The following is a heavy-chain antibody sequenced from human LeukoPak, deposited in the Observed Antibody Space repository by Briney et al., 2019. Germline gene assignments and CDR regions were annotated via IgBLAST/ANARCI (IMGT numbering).Heavy chain of an antibody. J-gene: IGHJ3*02. Sequence: PGGSLRLSCAASAFTFSSSWMHWARQVPEKGLLWVSRINSDGSTSRYADSVKGRFTISRDNAKNTLYLQMNSLRAEDTAVYYCVGGQYCRSGNCFDVFDIWGQGTLVTVSS. V-gene: IGHV3-74*01. D-gene: IGHD2-15*01. CDR1: AFTFSSSW. CDR3: VGGQYCRSGNCFDVFDI. CDR2: INSDGSTS.